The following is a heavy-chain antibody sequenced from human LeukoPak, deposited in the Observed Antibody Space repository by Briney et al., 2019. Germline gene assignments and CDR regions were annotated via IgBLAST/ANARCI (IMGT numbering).Heavy chain of an antibody. CDR1: GFTFYSYG. CDR3: ARELLNGHGQGMDAFDI. CDR2: ISYDGNYE. Sequence: GGSLRLSCAASGFTFYSYGMHWVRQASGKGLEWVAYISYDGNYELYEASVKGRFTISRDNSKRTVSLQMSSLREEDTAVYYCARELLNGHGQGMDAFDIWGQGTMVTVSS. V-gene: IGHV3-30*03. J-gene: IGHJ3*02.